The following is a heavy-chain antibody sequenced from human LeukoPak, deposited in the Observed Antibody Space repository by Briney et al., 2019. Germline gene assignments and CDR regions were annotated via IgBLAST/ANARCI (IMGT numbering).Heavy chain of an antibody. V-gene: IGHV3-23*01. J-gene: IGHJ3*01. Sequence: GGSLRLSCAASGFTFNNYAITWVRQAPGKGLEWVSTIAGSGRSPDYAPSVRGRFTTSRDNSKSTLYLQLRSLRVEDTAIYYCAKARGYGSGSPYDAFDVWGLGTRVTISS. D-gene: IGHD3-10*01. CDR1: GFTFNNYA. CDR3: AKARGYGSGSPYDAFDV. CDR2: IAGSGRSP.